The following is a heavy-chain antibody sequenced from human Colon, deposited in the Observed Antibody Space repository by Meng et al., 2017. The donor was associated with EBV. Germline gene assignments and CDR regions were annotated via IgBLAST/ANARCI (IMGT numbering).Heavy chain of an antibody. Sequence: QVQVPEPGGGLLKPSETLSLTCAVSGGSFSCYYWSWIRQPPGKGLEWIGEINHRGSTKYNPSLKSRVTIFVDTSRNQFSLRLSSVTAADTAVYYCAKSPSYGDYGMDVWGQGTTVTVSS. V-gene: IGHV4-34*01. J-gene: IGHJ6*02. D-gene: IGHD4-17*01. CDR3: AKSPSYGDYGMDV. CDR1: GGSFSCYY. CDR2: INHRGST.